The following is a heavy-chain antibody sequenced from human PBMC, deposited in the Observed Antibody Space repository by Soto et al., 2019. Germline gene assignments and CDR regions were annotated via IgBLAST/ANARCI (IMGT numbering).Heavy chain of an antibody. CDR1: GGTFSSYA. CDR2: IIPIFGTA. CDR3: ARMRVRGVITPIYYYYYGMDV. D-gene: IGHD3-10*01. V-gene: IGHV1-69*13. J-gene: IGHJ6*02. Sequence: GASVKVSCKASGGTFSSYAISWVRQAPGQGLEWMGGIIPIFGTANYAQKFQGRVTITADESTSTAYMELSSLRSEDTAVYYCARMRVRGVITPIYYYYYGMDVWGQGTTVTVSS.